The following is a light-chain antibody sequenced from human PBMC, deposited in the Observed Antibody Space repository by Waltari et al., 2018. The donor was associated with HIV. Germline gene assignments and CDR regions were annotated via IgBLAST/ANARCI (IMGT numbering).Light chain of an antibody. V-gene: IGKV1-5*03. Sequence: TQSPSTLSASVGDRVTITCRASQSISNWLAWYQQKPGKAPKLLIYKASSLQSGAPSRFSGSGYGTEFTLTISSLQPDDFATYYCQQYNSYWTYGQGTKVEIK. J-gene: IGKJ1*01. CDR1: QSISNW. CDR2: KAS. CDR3: QQYNSYWT.